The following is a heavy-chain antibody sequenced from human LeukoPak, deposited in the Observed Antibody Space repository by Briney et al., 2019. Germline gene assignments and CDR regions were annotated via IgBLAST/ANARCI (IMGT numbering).Heavy chain of an antibody. CDR3: TTSTIGTPVY. V-gene: IGHV3-15*01. J-gene: IGHJ4*02. D-gene: IGHD5-24*01. CDR1: GFTFSNAW. CDR2: IKNDSGTT. Sequence: GGSLRLSCAASGFTFSNAWMSWVRQAPGKGLEWVGRIKNDSGTTDYAAPVKGRFTISRDDSKNTLYLQMNSLKTEDTAVYYCTTSTIGTPVYWGQGTLVTVSS.